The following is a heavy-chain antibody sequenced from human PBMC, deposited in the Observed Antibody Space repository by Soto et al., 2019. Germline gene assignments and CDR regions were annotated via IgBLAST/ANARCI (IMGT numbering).Heavy chain of an antibody. J-gene: IGHJ4*02. CDR1: GASINRVGYY. D-gene: IGHD6-13*01. CDR3: ASGTYTSSWSYFDY. V-gene: IGHV4-31*03. CDR2: IYYSGSA. Sequence: PSETLSLTCTVSGASINRVGYYWSDIRQHPGKGLEWIGYIYYSGSAYYNPSLESRVSISLDTSKNQFSLKLSSVTAADTAVYYCASGTYTSSWSYFDYWGQGTLVTSPQ.